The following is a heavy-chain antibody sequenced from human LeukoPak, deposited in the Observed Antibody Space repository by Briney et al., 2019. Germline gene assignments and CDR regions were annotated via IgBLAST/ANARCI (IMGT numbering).Heavy chain of an antibody. CDR3: ASTATFQASVYYYGMDV. CDR1: GYTFTSYG. Sequence: ASVKVSCKASGYTFTSYGISWVRQAPGQGLEWMGWISAYNGNTNYAQKLQGRVTMTRDTSTSTVYMELSSLRSEDTAVYYCASTATFQASVYYYGMDVWGQGTTVTVSS. D-gene: IGHD5-18*01. CDR2: ISAYNGNT. J-gene: IGHJ6*02. V-gene: IGHV1-18*01.